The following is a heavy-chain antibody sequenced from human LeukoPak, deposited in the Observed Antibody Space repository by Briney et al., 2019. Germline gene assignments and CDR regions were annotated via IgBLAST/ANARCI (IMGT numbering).Heavy chain of an antibody. D-gene: IGHD4-11*01. J-gene: IGHJ6*02. CDR2: IWYDGSNK. V-gene: IGHV3-33*01. CDR1: GFTFSSYG. Sequence: PGRSLRLSCAASGFTFSSYGMHWVRQAPGKGLEWLAVIWYDGSNKYYADSVKGRFTISRDNSKNTLYLQMNSLRAEDTAVYYCARDGHSNYILDVWGQGTTVTVSS. CDR3: ARDGHSNYILDV.